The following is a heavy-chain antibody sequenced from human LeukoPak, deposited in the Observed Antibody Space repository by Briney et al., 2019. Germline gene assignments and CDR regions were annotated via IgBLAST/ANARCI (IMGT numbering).Heavy chain of an antibody. Sequence: SETLSLTCTVSGGSISSYYWSWIRQPPGKGLEWIGYIYYSGSTNYNPSLKSRVTISVDTSKNQFSLKLSSVTAADTAVFYCARVRSPYCGGGSCYSTRYFDYWGQGTLVTVSS. CDR1: GGSISSYY. CDR3: ARVRSPYCGGGSCYSTRYFDY. D-gene: IGHD2-15*01. V-gene: IGHV4-59*01. CDR2: IYYSGST. J-gene: IGHJ4*02.